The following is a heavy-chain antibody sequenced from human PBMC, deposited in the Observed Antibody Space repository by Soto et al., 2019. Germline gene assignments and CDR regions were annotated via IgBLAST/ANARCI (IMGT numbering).Heavy chain of an antibody. CDR2: IIPLFGTA. CDR3: ASKAACGGDCYAFDS. Sequence: QVYLVQSGAEVKKPGSSVKISCKASGGIFSSNTINWVRQAAGQGLGWMGGIIPLFGTANYAEKFQGRVTITADKSTKTEYMELTSLSSEATAVYYCASKAACGGDCYAFDSWGQGTLVTVSS. D-gene: IGHD2-21*02. V-gene: IGHV1-69*06. CDR1: GGIFSSNT. J-gene: IGHJ4*02.